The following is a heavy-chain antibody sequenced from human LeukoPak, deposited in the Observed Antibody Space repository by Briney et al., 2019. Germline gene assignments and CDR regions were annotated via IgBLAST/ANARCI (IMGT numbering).Heavy chain of an antibody. CDR3: AKEYSSSWYRNGFDY. CDR1: GFTFSSYG. CDR2: ISYDGSNK. D-gene: IGHD6-13*01. J-gene: IGHJ4*02. Sequence: GGSLRLSCAASGFTFSSYGMHWVRQAPGKGLEWVAVISYDGSNKYYADSVKGRFTISRDNSKNTLYLQMNSLRAEDTAVYYCAKEYSSSWYRNGFDYWGQGTLVTVSS. V-gene: IGHV3-30*18.